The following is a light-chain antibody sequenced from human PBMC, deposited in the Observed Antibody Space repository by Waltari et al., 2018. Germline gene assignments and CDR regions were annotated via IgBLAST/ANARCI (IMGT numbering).Light chain of an antibody. CDR3: QQRSNWPPA. CDR2: DAS. CDR1: QSVSSY. V-gene: IGKV3-11*01. Sequence: EIVLTQSPATLSLSPGERATLSCRASQSVSSYLAWYQQKPGQGPRLLIYDASNRATGIPARFSGSGSGTDFTRTISSLEPEDFAVYYCQQRSNWPPAFGQGTKVEIK. J-gene: IGKJ1*01.